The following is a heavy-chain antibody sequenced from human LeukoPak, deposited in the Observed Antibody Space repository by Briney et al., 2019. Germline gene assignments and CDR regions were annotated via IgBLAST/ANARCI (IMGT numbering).Heavy chain of an antibody. J-gene: IGHJ4*02. D-gene: IGHD2-2*02. CDR3: AKDSALYCSSTSCYTGLDY. Sequence: GGSLRLSYPASGFTFNSYAMNWVRQAPGKGLEWVSGISGSGGTTYYADSVKGRFTISRDNPKNTLYLQMNSLRAEDTAVYYCAKDSALYCSSTSCYTGLDYWGQGTLVTVSS. CDR1: GFTFNSYA. CDR2: ISGSGGTT. V-gene: IGHV3-23*01.